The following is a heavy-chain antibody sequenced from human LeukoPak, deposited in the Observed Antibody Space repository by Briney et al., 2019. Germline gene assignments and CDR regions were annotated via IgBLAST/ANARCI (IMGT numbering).Heavy chain of an antibody. D-gene: IGHD1-26*01. J-gene: IGHJ6*03. Sequence: PGGSLRLSCAAPGFTFSSYWLNWVRQAPGKGLEWVANINQDGSERYYVDSVKGRFTISRDNAKNSLYLQMNSLRAEDTAVYYCARVRRELLVYYYYMDVWGKGTTVTISS. CDR3: ARVRRELLVYYYYMDV. CDR1: GFTFSSYW. CDR2: INQDGSER. V-gene: IGHV3-7*01.